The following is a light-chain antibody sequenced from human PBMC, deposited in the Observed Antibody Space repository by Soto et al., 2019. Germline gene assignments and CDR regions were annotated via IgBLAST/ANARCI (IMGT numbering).Light chain of an antibody. Sequence: DIQMTQSPSSLSASVGDRVTITCRASQSISSYLNWYQQKPGKAPKLLIYAASSLQSGVPSRFSGSGSWTDFTLTISSLQPEDFATYYWQQSYSTLWTFGQGTKVESK. CDR2: AAS. CDR1: QSISSY. V-gene: IGKV1-39*01. J-gene: IGKJ1*01. CDR3: QQSYSTLWT.